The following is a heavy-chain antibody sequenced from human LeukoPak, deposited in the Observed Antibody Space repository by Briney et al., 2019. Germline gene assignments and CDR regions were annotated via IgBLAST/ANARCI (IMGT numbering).Heavy chain of an antibody. J-gene: IGHJ4*02. V-gene: IGHV4-38-2*02. D-gene: IGHD6-19*01. CDR3: ARAEFSSGDFDY. Sequence: PSETLSLTCTVSNYSIRSNYYWGWIRQPPGKGLEWIGSIYHSGSTYYNPSLKSRVTISVDTSNNQFSLRLSSATAADTAVYYCARAEFSSGDFDYWGQGTLVTVSS. CDR1: NYSIRSNYY. CDR2: IYHSGST.